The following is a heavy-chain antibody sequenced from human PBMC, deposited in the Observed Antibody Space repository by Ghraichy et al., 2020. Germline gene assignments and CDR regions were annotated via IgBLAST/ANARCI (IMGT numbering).Heavy chain of an antibody. V-gene: IGHV3-48*03. Sequence: GGSLRLSCAASGFTFSSYEMNWVRQAPGKGLEWVSYISGSGRTIYYADSVKGRFTISRDNAKNTLYLQMNSLRAEDTAVYHCASGESNLRDWGQGTLVTVSS. CDR1: GFTFSSYE. CDR3: ASGESNLRD. CDR2: ISGSGRTI. J-gene: IGHJ4*02. D-gene: IGHD2-21*01.